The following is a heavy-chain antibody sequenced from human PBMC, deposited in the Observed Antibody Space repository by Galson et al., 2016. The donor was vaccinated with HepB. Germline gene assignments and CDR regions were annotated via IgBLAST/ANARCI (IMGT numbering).Heavy chain of an antibody. J-gene: IGHJ2*01. CDR2: ISGFNGNI. CDR1: GYTFNNYL. Sequence: SVKVSCKASGYTFNNYLINWVRQAPGRGLEWIGWISGFNGNINHAQKFQGRVTLTTDTSTSTAYMELRSLTSDDTAVYYCASEEGGTDYGTNSWYFDLWGRGPLVTVAS. CDR3: ASEEGGTDYGTNSWYFDL. D-gene: IGHD4-17*01. V-gene: IGHV1-18*01.